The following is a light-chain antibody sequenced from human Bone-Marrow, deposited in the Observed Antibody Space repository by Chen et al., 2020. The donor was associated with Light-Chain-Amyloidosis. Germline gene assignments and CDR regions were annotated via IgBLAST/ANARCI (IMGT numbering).Light chain of an antibody. J-gene: IGLJ3*02. CDR3: QVWDRSSDRPV. V-gene: IGLV3-21*02. CDR2: DDS. Sequence: SYVLTQPSSVSLSPGQTATLACGGNNIGSTSVHWYQQPPGQAPLLVVYDDSHRPSGITERVTGSNSGNTATLTISRVEAGDEADYYCQVWDRSSDRPVFGGGTKLTVL. CDR1: NIGSTS.